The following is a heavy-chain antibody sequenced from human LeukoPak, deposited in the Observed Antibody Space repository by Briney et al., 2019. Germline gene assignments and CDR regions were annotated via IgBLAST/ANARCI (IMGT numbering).Heavy chain of an antibody. CDR1: GFTFDDYA. V-gene: IGHV3-9*01. CDR3: ARGDGHGSGVYSKPPINS. Sequence: GGSLRLSCAASGFTFDDYAMHWVRQAPGKGLEWVSGISWNSGSIGYADSVKGRFTISRDNAKNSLYLQMNSLRAEDTAIYYCARGDGHGSGVYSKPPINSWGQGTLVTVSS. CDR2: ISWNSGSI. D-gene: IGHD3-10*01. J-gene: IGHJ4*02.